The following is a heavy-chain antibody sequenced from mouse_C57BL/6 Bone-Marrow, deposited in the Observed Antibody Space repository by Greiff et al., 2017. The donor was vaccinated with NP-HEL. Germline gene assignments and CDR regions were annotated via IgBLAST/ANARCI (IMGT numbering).Heavy chain of an antibody. CDR2: INPNNGGN. V-gene: IGHV1-26*01. D-gene: IGHD2-4*01. CDR3: ARATYYEYDGAMDF. CDR1: GYTFTDYY. Sequence: EVQLQQSGPELVKPGASVKISCKASGYTFTDYYMNWVKQSHGKSLEWIGDINPNNGGNSYNQKFKGKATLTVDKSSSTAYMELRSLTSEDSAVYYGARATYYEYDGAMDFGGQGTSVTVSS. J-gene: IGHJ4*01.